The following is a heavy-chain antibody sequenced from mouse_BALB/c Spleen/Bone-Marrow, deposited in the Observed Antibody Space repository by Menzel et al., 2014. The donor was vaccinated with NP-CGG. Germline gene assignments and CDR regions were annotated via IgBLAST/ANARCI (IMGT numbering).Heavy chain of an antibody. J-gene: IGHJ2*01. V-gene: IGHV5-6-3*01. D-gene: IGHD2-12*01. Sequence: EVKLVESGGGLVQPGGSLKLPCAASGITFSNYGMSWIRQTPDKRLELVATINGNGGSSYYPDSVKGRFTISRDNAKNTLYLQMSSLKSEDTAMYYCARVAYYNVYFDYWGQGTTLTGSS. CDR1: GITFSNYG. CDR3: ARVAYYNVYFDY. CDR2: INGNGGSS.